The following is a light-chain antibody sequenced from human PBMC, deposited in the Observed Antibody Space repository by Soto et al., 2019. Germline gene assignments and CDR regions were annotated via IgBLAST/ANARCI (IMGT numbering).Light chain of an antibody. J-gene: IGKJ1*01. CDR2: DES. CDR1: QTISGY. Sequence: DIQMTQSPSSLSASLGRSVTITCRASQTISGYVNWYQQRPGKAPKLLIYDESKLQTGLPSRFSGRGSGSVFTLPINSLQREDFGTYFCLQSYDTPLTFGQGTQVEI. CDR3: LQSYDTPLT. V-gene: IGKV1-39*01.